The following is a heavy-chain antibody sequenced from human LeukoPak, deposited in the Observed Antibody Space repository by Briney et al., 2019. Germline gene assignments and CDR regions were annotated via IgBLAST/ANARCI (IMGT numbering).Heavy chain of an antibody. CDR3: ARKQGSRITIFGVVTNYYMDV. D-gene: IGHD3-3*01. CDR1: GFTFSSYD. CDR2: IGTTGDT. Sequence: GGSLRLSCEVSGFTFSSYDMHWVRQTTGKGLEWVSGIGTTGDTHYPDSVKGRFTVSRENAKNSLYLQMNSLRAGDTAVYYCARKQGSRITIFGVVTNYYMDVWGKGTTVTVSS. V-gene: IGHV3-13*01. J-gene: IGHJ6*03.